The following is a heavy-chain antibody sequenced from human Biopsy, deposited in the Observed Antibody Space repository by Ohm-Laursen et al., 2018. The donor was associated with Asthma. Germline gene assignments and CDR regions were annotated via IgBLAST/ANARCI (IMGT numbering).Heavy chain of an antibody. CDR2: ISYDGSNK. CDR3: AKESGSNYAFDI. V-gene: IGHV3-30*18. J-gene: IGHJ3*02. CDR1: GFTFSSYG. Sequence: SLRLSCAASGFTFSSYGMHWVRLAPGKGLEWVAVISYDGSNKYYADSVKGRFTISRDNSKNTLYLQMNSLRAEDTAVYYCAKESGSNYAFDIWGQGTMVTVSS. D-gene: IGHD1-1*01.